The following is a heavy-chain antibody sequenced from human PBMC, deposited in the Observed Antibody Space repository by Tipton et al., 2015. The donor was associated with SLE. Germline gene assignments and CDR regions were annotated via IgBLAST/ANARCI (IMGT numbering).Heavy chain of an antibody. V-gene: IGHV6-1*01. CDR2: TYYRSKWYN. CDR1: GDSVSSNSAA. D-gene: IGHD6-19*01. J-gene: IGHJ6*03. Sequence: GLVKPSQTLSLTCAISGDSVSSNSAAWNWIRQSPSRGLEWLGRTYYRSKWYNDYAVSVKSRITINPDTSKNQFSLQLNSVTPEDTAVYYCAREYGRWLVNYHYYYMDVWGKGTTVTVSS. CDR3: AREYGRWLVNYHYYYMDV.